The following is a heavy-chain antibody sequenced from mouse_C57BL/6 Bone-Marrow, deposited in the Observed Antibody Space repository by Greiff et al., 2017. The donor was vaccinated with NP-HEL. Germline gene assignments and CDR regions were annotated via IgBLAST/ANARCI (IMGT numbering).Heavy chain of an antibody. J-gene: IGHJ1*03. V-gene: IGHV1-82*01. D-gene: IGHD1-1*01. CDR3: ASPFYYGSGWYFGV. CDR2: IYPGDGDT. CDR1: GFAFSSSW. Sequence: QVQLQQSGPELVKPGASVKISCTASGFAFSSSWMHWVKQRPGKGLEWIGRIYPGDGDTNYNGKFKGKATLTADKSSSTAYMQLSSLTSEDSAVYFCASPFYYGSGWYFGVWGTGTTVTVSS.